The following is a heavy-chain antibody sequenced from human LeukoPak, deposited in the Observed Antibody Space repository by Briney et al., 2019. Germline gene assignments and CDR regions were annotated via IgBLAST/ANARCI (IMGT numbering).Heavy chain of an antibody. J-gene: IGHJ6*02. CDR1: GGSISSYY. V-gene: IGHV4-4*07. CDR2: TYTSGST. Sequence: SETLSLTCTVSGGSISSYYWSWIRQPAGKGLEWIGRTYTSGSTNYNPSLKSRVTMSVDTSKDQFSLKLSSVTAADTAVYYCARALSSSWDFYYYYGMDVWGQGTTVTVSS. CDR3: ARALSSSWDFYYYYGMDV. D-gene: IGHD6-13*01.